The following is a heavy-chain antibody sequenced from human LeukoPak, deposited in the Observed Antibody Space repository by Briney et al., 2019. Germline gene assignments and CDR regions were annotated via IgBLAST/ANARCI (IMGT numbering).Heavy chain of an antibody. CDR2: MNPNSANT. D-gene: IGHD3-10*01. V-gene: IGHV1-8*01. J-gene: IGHJ4*02. CDR3: ARGTPRLYGSGTVHDY. CDR1: GYTFTNYD. Sequence: ASVKVSCKASGYTFTNYDINWVRQATGQGLEWMGWMNPNSANTDYAQKFQGRVTMTRNSPISTAYMELRSLRSEDTAVYYCARGTPRLYGSGTVHDYWGQGTLVTVSS.